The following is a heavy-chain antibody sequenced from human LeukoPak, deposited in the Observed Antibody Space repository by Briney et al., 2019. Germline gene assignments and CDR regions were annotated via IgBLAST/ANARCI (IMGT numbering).Heavy chain of an antibody. V-gene: IGHV6-1*01. CDR2: TYYRSKWYK. Sequence: SQTLSLTCDISGDSVSSNSAAWNWIRQSPSRGLEWLGRTYYRSKWYKDYAESVKSRITINPDTSKNQFSLQLNSVTPEDTAVYYCARGFYSGVYRLDYWGQGTLVTVSS. CDR1: GDSVSSNSAA. D-gene: IGHD5/OR15-5a*01. J-gene: IGHJ4*02. CDR3: ARGFYSGVYRLDY.